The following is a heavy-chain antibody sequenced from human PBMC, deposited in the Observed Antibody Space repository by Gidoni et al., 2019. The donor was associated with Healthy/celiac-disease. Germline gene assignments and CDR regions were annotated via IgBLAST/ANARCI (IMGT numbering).Heavy chain of an antibody. V-gene: IGHV3-9*01. D-gene: IGHD3-22*01. CDR3: AKELDSSGYYLLVFDY. J-gene: IGHJ4*02. CDR1: GFTFDNYA. CDR2: ISWKSGSI. Sequence: EVQLVESGGGLVQPGRSLRLSCAACGFTFDNYAMHWVRQAPGKGLGWVSGISWKSGSIGYADSVKGRFTISRDNAKNSLYLQMNSLRAEDTALYYCAKELDSSGYYLLVFDYWGQGTLVTVSS.